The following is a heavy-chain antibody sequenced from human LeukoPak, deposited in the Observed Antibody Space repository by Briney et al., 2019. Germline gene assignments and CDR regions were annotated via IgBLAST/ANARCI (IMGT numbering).Heavy chain of an antibody. CDR3: AREDYYGSGSHMDV. CDR2: IYTSGST. Sequence: SETLSLTCTVSGGSISSYYWSWIRQPAGKGLEWIGRIYTSGSTNYNPSLKSRVTISVDTSKNQFSLKLSSVTAADTAVYYCAREDYYGSGSHMDVWGKGTTVTVSS. V-gene: IGHV4-4*07. J-gene: IGHJ6*03. CDR1: GGSISSYY. D-gene: IGHD3-10*01.